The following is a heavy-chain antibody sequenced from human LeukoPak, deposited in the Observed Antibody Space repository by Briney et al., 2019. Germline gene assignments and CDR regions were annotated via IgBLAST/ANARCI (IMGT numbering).Heavy chain of an antibody. D-gene: IGHD3-22*01. V-gene: IGHV4-4*09. CDR2: IYTSGST. CDR3: ARDHYDSSGYYLGFDY. CDR1: GGSISSYY. J-gene: IGHJ4*02. Sequence: SETLSLTCTVSGGSISSYYWSWIRQPPGKGLEWIGYIYTSGSTNYNPSLKSRVTISVGTSKNQFSLKLSSVTAADTAVYYCARDHYDSSGYYLGFDYWGQGTLVTVSS.